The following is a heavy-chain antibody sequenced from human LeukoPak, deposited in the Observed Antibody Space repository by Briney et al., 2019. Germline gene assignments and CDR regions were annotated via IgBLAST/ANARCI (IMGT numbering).Heavy chain of an antibody. CDR1: GCTFTSYG. V-gene: IGHV1-18*01. Sequence: ASVKLSCKASGCTFTSYGVSWVRQAPGQGLEGMGWISAYNGNTNYAQTLQGRVTMTTDTSTSTACMELRSLRSDDTAVYYCARAEPGDYDFWSGLDYWGQGTLVTVSS. J-gene: IGHJ4*01. CDR2: ISAYNGNT. CDR3: ARAEPGDYDFWSGLDY. D-gene: IGHD3-3*01.